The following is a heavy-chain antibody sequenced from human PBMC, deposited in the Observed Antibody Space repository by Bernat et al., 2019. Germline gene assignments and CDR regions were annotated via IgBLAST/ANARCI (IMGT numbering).Heavy chain of an antibody. CDR2: IKTKTDGGTT. V-gene: IGHV3-15*07. D-gene: IGHD4-23*01. Sequence: EVQLVESGGGLVKPGGSLRLSCAASGFTFNNAWMNWVRQAPGKGLEWVGRIKTKTDGGTTDYTAPVKGRCTVPRDDPKNTVYLQMNSLKPEDTAVYYCTTDPPGGVVTGGLGYWGQGTLVTVSS. J-gene: IGHJ4*02. CDR3: TTDPPGGVVTGGLGY. CDR1: GFTFNNAW.